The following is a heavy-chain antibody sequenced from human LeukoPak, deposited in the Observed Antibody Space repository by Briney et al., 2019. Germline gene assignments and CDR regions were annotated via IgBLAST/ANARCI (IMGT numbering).Heavy chain of an antibody. D-gene: IGHD1-26*01. CDR2: ISPDDKST. CDR3: LTILETTIDAFDI. J-gene: IGHJ3*02. CDR1: GFTFSSYW. Sequence: GRSLRLSCAASGFTFSSYWMHWVRQAPGKGLVWVSRISPDDKSTSYADSVKGRFTISRDDAKKTLYLQMNSLRAEDTAVYYCLTILETTIDAFDIWGQGTMVTVSS. V-gene: IGHV3-74*01.